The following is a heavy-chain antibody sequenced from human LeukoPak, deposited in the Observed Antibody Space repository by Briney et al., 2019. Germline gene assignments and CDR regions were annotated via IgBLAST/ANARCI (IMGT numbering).Heavy chain of an antibody. J-gene: IGHJ4*02. D-gene: IGHD6-6*01. Sequence: SVKVSCKASGGTFSSYAISWVRQAPGQGLEWMGVIIPIFGTTNYAQKFQGRVTITTDASTSTSYMELSSLRSEDTAVYYCARDGPYSSSSRVVGPRTSGGGGFDYWGRGTLITVSS. CDR2: IIPIFGTT. CDR3: ARDGPYSSSSRVVGPRTSGGGGFDY. CDR1: GGTFSSYA. V-gene: IGHV1-69*05.